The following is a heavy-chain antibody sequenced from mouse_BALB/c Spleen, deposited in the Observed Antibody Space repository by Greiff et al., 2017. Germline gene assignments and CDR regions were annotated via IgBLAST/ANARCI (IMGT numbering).Heavy chain of an antibody. J-gene: IGHJ3*01. CDR3: AREWGYDTLAWFAY. CDR1: GFNIKDYY. CDR2: IDPENGDT. Sequence: EVQLQQSGAELVRSGASVKLSCTASGFNIKDYYMHWVKQRPEQGLEWIGWIDPENGDTEYAPKFKGKATLTVDTSSSTAYMQLSSLTSEDTAVYFCAREWGYDTLAWFAYWGQGTLVTVSA. V-gene: IGHV14-4*02. D-gene: IGHD2-2*01.